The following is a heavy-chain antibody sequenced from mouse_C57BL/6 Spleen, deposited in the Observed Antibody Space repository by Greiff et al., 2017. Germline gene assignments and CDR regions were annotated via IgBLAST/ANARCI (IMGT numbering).Heavy chain of an antibody. CDR2: IYPGNGDT. D-gene: IGHD1-1*01. CDR3: ARCTKVVARYWYFDV. V-gene: IGHV1-12*01. J-gene: IGHJ1*03. CDR1: GYTFTSSY. Sequence: QVHLQQSVAELVRPGASVKLSCKASGYTFTSSYMHWVKQTPRQGLEWIGAIYPGNGDTSYNQKFKGKATLTVDKSSSTAYMQLSSLTSEDSAVYFCARCTKVVARYWYFDVWGTGTTVTVSS.